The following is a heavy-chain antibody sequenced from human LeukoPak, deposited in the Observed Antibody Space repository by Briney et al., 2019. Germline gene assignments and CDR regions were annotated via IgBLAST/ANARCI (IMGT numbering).Heavy chain of an antibody. J-gene: IGHJ2*01. CDR3: ARVPEYYYDSSGLPYFDL. D-gene: IGHD3-22*01. CDR1: GGTFSSYA. Sequence: GSSVKLSCKASGGTFSSYAISWVRQAPGQGLEWMGGIIPIFGTANYAQKFQGRVTITADKSTSTAYMELSSLRSEDTAVYYCARVPEYYYDSSGLPYFDLWGRGTLVTVSS. CDR2: IIPIFGTA. V-gene: IGHV1-69*06.